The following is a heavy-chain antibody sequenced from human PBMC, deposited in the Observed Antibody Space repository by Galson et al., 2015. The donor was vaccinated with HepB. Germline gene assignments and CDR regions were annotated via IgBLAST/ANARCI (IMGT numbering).Heavy chain of an antibody. CDR3: ATSAVGTDRYCSGGSCYSGIGY. CDR2: ISYDGSNK. Sequence: SLRLSCAASGFTFSSYAMHWVRQAPGKGLEWMAVISYDGSNKYYADSVKGRLTISRDDSKNTLYLQMNSPRTEDTAVYYCATSAVGTDRYCSGGSCYSGIGYWGQGTLVTVSS. J-gene: IGHJ4*02. V-gene: IGHV3-30*03. D-gene: IGHD2-15*01. CDR1: GFTFSSYA.